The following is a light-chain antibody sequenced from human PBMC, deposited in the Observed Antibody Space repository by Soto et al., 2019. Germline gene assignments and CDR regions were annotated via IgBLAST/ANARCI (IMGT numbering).Light chain of an antibody. Sequence: DIQMTQSPSTLSASVGDRVTITCRASQSISSWLAWYQEKPGKAPKLLIYKASSLESGVPSRLSGSGSGTEFTLTISNLQPDDFATYYCQQYTNYRWTFGQGTKVEIK. CDR3: QQYTNYRWT. CDR2: KAS. CDR1: QSISSW. V-gene: IGKV1-5*03. J-gene: IGKJ1*01.